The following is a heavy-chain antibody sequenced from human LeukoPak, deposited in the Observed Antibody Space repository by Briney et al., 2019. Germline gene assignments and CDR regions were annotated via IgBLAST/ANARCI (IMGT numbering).Heavy chain of an antibody. D-gene: IGHD5-24*01. CDR2: IYTSGST. CDR3: AREVEMATIY. Sequence: SQTLSLTCTVSGRSISSGSYYWSWIRQPAGKGLEWIGRIYTSGSTNYNPSLKSRVTISVDTSKNQFSLKLSSVTAADTAVYYCAREVEMATIYWGQGTLVTVSS. V-gene: IGHV4-61*02. CDR1: GRSISSGSYY. J-gene: IGHJ4*02.